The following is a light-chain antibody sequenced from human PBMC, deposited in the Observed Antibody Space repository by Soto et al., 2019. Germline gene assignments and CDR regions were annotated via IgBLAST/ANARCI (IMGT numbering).Light chain of an antibody. J-gene: IGLJ2*01. CDR2: DNG. CDR3: GTWDNSLIAV. CDR1: SSNVGSNY. Sequence: QSVLTQPPSVSAAPGQKVTISCSGRSSNVGSNYVSWYQQLPGTAPKLLIYDNGKRSSGIPDRFSGSQSGTSATLGITGLQTGDEADYYCGTWDNSLIAVFGGGTKVTVL. V-gene: IGLV1-51*01.